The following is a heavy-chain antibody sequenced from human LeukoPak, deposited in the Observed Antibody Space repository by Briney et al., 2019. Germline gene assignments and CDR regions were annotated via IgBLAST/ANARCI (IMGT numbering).Heavy chain of an antibody. CDR1: GGSISNGDHY. J-gene: IGHJ6*02. V-gene: IGHV4-61*08. D-gene: IGHD2-2*01. Sequence: SETLSLTCTVSGGSISNGDHYWSWIRQHPGKGLEWIGHIYYSGSTNYNPSLKSRVTISVDTSENQFSLKLSSVTAADTAVYYCARLSGYCSSTSCYRLDYYYGMDVWGQGTTVTVSS. CDR3: ARLSGYCSSTSCYRLDYYYGMDV. CDR2: IYYSGST.